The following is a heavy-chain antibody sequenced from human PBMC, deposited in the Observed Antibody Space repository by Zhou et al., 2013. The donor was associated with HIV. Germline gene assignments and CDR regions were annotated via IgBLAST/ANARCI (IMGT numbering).Heavy chain of an antibody. D-gene: IGHD3-10*01. CDR1: GYTFSTYT. V-gene: IGHV1-18*01. Sequence: QIQLVQSGAELKEPGASVRVSCKAVGYTFSTYTINWVRQAPGQGLEWMGWISSYRGYTNYAQKLQGRVTVNTDTSTNTAYMELTSLTSDDHGPCYFLFVESGWVTGKFPSITANLWGPW. CDR2: ISSYRGYT. J-gene: IGHJ2*01. CDR3: LFVESGWVTGKFPSITANL.